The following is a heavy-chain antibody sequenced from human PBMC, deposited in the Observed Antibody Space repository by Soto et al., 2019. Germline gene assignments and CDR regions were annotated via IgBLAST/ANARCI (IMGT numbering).Heavy chain of an antibody. CDR3: ARQVVGRDAFDI. CDR2: IIPMFGTA. D-gene: IGHD2-15*01. V-gene: IGHV1-69*13. CDR1: GGSFREYA. Sequence: SVKVSCKVSGGSFREYAVSWVRQAPGQGLEWMGGIIPMFGTANYAQKFQGRVTITADESTSTAYMELSSLRSEDTAVYYCARQVVGRDAFDIWGQGTMVTVSS. J-gene: IGHJ3*02.